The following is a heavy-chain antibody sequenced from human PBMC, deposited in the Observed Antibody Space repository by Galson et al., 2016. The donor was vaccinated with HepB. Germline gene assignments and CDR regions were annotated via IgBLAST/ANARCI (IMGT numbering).Heavy chain of an antibody. CDR3: AKDHPSSGWPTFDH. V-gene: IGHV3-23*01. Sequence: SLRLSCAASGFTFSTYAMTWVRQAPGKGLEWVSVITDSGADTHHAASVKGRFIVSRDHSQNTLDLQLNSLRAEDTAVYYCAKDHPSSGWPTFDHWGPGTPVTVSS. J-gene: IGHJ4*02. CDR2: ITDSGADT. CDR1: GFTFSTYA. D-gene: IGHD6-19*01.